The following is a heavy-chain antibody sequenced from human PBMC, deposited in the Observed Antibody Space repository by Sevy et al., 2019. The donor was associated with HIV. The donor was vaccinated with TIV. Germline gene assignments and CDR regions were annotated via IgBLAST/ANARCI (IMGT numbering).Heavy chain of an antibody. Sequence: GGSLRLSCAASGFPFSTYWMNWVRQAPGKGLEWVANIKQDGSGKNYVDSVKGRFTISRDNARNSLFLELNSLKVEDTAVYYCATDLFSSSSADVFDIWGQGTMVTVSS. CDR1: GFPFSTYW. D-gene: IGHD6-6*01. V-gene: IGHV3-7*01. J-gene: IGHJ3*02. CDR2: IKQDGSGK. CDR3: ATDLFSSSSADVFDI.